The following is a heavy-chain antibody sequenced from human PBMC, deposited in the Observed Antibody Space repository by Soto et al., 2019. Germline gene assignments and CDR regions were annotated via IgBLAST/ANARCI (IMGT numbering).Heavy chain of an antibody. CDR2: IYYSGST. J-gene: IGHJ6*04. Sequence: PSETLSLTCTVSGASISSNGYYWSWIRQHPGKGLEWIGYIYYSGSTYYNPSLKSRVTISLDTSKKQFSLKLSSVTAADTAVYYCAREHRGSNKFYGMDGWGKGNTVTVYS. D-gene: IGHD3-10*01. CDR1: GASISSNGYY. V-gene: IGHV4-31*03. CDR3: AREHRGSNKFYGMDG.